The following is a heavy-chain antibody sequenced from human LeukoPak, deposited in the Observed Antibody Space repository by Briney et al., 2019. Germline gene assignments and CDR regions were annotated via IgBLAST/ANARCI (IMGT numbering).Heavy chain of an antibody. CDR3: ARDRGYCSGIACYPTYYFDY. V-gene: IGHV3-30*04. D-gene: IGHD2-15*01. Sequence: GGSLGPSCAASGFTFTNYAMHWVRQAPGKGLEWVAIISYDGSSRYYADSVKGRFTISRDNSKNTLYLQMNSLRAEDTAVYYCARDRGYCSGIACYPTYYFDYWGQGTLVTVSS. CDR2: ISYDGSSR. J-gene: IGHJ4*02. CDR1: GFTFTNYA.